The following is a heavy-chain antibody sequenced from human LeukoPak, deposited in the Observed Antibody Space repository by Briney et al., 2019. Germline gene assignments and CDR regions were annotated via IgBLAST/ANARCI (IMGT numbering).Heavy chain of an antibody. D-gene: IGHD2-2*01. J-gene: IGHJ2*01. CDR2: INQDGSEK. CDR3: ARGPAFYCSSTSCPYWYFDL. Sequence: GGSLRLSCAASGIIVSNNYMSWVRQAPGKGLEWVANINQDGSEKYYVDSVKGRFTISRDNAKNSLYLQMNSLRAEDTAVYYCARGPAFYCSSTSCPYWYFDLWGRGTLVTVSS. CDR1: GIIVSNNY. V-gene: IGHV3-7*01.